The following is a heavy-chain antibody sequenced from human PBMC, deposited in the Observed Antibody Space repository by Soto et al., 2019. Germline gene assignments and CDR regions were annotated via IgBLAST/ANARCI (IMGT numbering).Heavy chain of an antibody. CDR3: TRHVRRLGYCSGGGCYIDAFDI. V-gene: IGHV3-73*01. CDR2: IRSKANSYAT. CDR1: GFTFSVSA. Sequence: GGSLRLSCAASGFTFSVSAMHWVRHASGKGLEWVGRIRSKANSYATAYAASVKGRFTISRDDSKNTAYLQMNSLKTEDTAVYYCTRHVRRLGYCSGGGCYIDAFDIWGQGTMVTVSS. J-gene: IGHJ3*02. D-gene: IGHD2-15*01.